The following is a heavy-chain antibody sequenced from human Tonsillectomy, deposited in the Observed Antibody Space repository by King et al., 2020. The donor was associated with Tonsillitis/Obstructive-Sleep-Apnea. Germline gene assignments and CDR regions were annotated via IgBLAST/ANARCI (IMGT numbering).Heavy chain of an antibody. J-gene: IGHJ6*02. CDR1: GFTFSSYG. Sequence: VQLVESGGGVVQPGRSLRVSCAASGFTFSSYGMHWVRQAPGKGLEWVAVISYDGSNKYYADSVKGRFTISRDNSKNTLYLQMNSLRAEDTALYYCAKDGMSRYYYYSCIDVWGQGTTVTVSS. CDR3: AKDGMSRYYYYSCIDV. CDR2: ISYDGSNK. V-gene: IGHV3-30*18.